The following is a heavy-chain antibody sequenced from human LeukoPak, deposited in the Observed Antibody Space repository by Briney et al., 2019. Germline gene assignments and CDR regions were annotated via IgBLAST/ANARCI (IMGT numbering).Heavy chain of an antibody. CDR1: GGSISNYY. Sequence: SSETLSLTCSVSGGSISNYYWNWLRQPAGKGLEWIGRIYASGSTNYNPSLKSRVTISMDKSKNHFSLNLKSVTAADTAVYFCARAGYTISSYRFDYWGQGAPVTVSS. V-gene: IGHV4-4*07. CDR2: IYASGST. D-gene: IGHD3-16*02. J-gene: IGHJ4*02. CDR3: ARAGYTISSYRFDY.